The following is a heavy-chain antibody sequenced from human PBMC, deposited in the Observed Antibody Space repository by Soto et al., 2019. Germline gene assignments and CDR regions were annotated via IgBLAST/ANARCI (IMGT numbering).Heavy chain of an antibody. D-gene: IGHD6-19*01. V-gene: IGHV3-66*01. CDR1: GFTVSSNY. CDR3: ARERIAVAGNPEYFQH. CDR2: IYSGGST. Sequence: EVQLVESGGGLVQPGGSLRLSCAASGFTVSSNYMSWVRQAPGKGLEWVSVIYSGGSTYYADSAKGRFTISRDNSKNALYLQMNSLRAEDTAVYYWARERIAVAGNPEYFQHWGQGTLVTVSS. J-gene: IGHJ1*01.